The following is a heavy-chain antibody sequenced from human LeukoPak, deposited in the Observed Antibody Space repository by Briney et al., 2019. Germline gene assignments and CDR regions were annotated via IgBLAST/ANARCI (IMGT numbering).Heavy chain of an antibody. J-gene: IGHJ4*02. D-gene: IGHD3-3*01. CDR3: ARDYEEGFDY. V-gene: IGHV3-33*01. CDR2: IWYDGSNE. CDR1: GFTFSSYG. Sequence: PGRSLRLSCAASGFTFSSYGMHWVRQAPGKGLVWVAVIWYDGSNEYYADSVKGRFTISRDNSKNTLYLQMNSLRAEDTAVYYCARDYEEGFDYWGQGTLVTVSS.